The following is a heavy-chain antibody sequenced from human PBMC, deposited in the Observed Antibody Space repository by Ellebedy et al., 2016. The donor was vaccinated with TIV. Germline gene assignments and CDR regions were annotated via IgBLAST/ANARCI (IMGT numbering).Heavy chain of an antibody. D-gene: IGHD6-19*01. V-gene: IGHV1-2*02. CDR3: ASDLGVAGRVRNY. CDR2: INPNSGGT. CDR1: GYTFTGYY. Sequence: AASVKVSCKASGYTFTGYYMHWARQAPGQGLEWMGWINPNSGGTNYAQKFQGRVTMTRDTSISTAYMELSRLRSEDTAVYYCASDLGVAGRVRNYWGQGTLVTVSS. J-gene: IGHJ4*02.